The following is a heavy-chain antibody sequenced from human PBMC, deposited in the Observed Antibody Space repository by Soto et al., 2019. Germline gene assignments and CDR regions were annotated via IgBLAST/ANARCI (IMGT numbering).Heavy chain of an antibody. CDR3: ARGRVGRGAFDI. Sequence: EVQLVESGGGLVQPGGSLRLSCAASGFTFSTYIMNWVRQAPGKGLEWVSSISSSSSYIYYADSVKGRFTISRDNAKNSLYLQMNSLRAEDTAVYYCARGRVGRGAFDIWGQGTMVTVSS. V-gene: IGHV3-21*01. CDR1: GFTFSTYI. J-gene: IGHJ3*02. CDR2: ISSSSSYI. D-gene: IGHD2-15*01.